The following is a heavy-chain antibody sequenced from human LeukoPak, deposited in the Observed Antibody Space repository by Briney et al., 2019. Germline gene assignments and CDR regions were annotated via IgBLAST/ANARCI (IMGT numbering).Heavy chain of an antibody. CDR2: IRSDGNR. V-gene: IGHV3-53*01. CDR1: GFTVRNKF. CDR3: ARDLGYCTNGVCHTRFDY. J-gene: IGHJ4*02. D-gene: IGHD2-8*01. Sequence: GGSLRLSCAASGFTVRNKFMYWVRQAPGKGLEWVSVIRSDGNRHYADSVEGRFSISRDDSKNTIYLQMNSLRAEDTAVYYCARDLGYCTNGVCHTRFDYWGQGTLVAVSS.